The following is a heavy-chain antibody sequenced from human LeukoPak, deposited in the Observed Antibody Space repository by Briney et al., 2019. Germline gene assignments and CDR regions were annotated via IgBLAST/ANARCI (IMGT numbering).Heavy chain of an antibody. Sequence: GGSLRFSCAASGFTFSSYAMHWVRQAPGKGLEWVAVISYDGSNKYYADSVKGRFTISRDNSKNTLYLQMNSLRAEDTAVYYCARESETLAAAGDWGQGTLVTVSS. CDR1: GFTFSSYA. CDR3: ARESETLAAAGD. J-gene: IGHJ4*02. D-gene: IGHD6-13*01. V-gene: IGHV3-30-3*01. CDR2: ISYDGSNK.